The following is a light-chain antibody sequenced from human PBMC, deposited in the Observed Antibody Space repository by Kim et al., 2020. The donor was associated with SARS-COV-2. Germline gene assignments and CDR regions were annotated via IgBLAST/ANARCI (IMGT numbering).Light chain of an antibody. CDR2: DAS. CDR1: QSVRIY. CDR3: RQRAGWPVT. J-gene: IGKJ4*01. Sequence: EIVLTQSPATLSLSPGERATLSCRASQSVRIYLAWYQQKPGQAPRLLIHDASNRATGIPPRFRGSGSGTDFTITISSLKPEDFALYYCRQRAGWPVTYGGGTTVDIK. V-gene: IGKV3-11*01.